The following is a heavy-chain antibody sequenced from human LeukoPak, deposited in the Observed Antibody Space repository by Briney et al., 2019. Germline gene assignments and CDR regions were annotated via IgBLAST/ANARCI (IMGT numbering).Heavy chain of an antibody. J-gene: IGHJ4*02. CDR2: ISYDGSAK. CDR1: GFTFSSYT. Sequence: RRSLTLSCAASGFTFSSYTIHCVCESPGKGRERVAVISYDGSAKQYADSARGRFTISRDNSKNTLAGQMNSRGAEGNGVYYCAREGLDGSTFYPAVDNWGQGTLVSVPS. V-gene: IGHV3-30-3*01. CDR3: AREGLDGSTFYPAVDN. D-gene: IGHD2/OR15-2a*01.